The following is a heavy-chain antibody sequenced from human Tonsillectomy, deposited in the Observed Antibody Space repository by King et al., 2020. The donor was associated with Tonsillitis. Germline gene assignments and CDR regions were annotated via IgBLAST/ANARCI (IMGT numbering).Heavy chain of an antibody. CDR3: TTDRRYCSSTSCYTGRAFDI. CDR1: GFTFSNAW. Sequence: VQLVESGGGLVKPGGSLRLSCAASGFTFSNAWMSWVRQAPGKGLEWVGRIKSKTDGGTTDYAAPVKGRFTISRDDSKNTLYLQMNSLKTEDTAVYYCTTDRRYCSSTSCYTGRAFDIWGQGIMVTVSS. CDR2: IKSKTDGGTT. J-gene: IGHJ3*02. D-gene: IGHD2-2*02. V-gene: IGHV3-15*01.